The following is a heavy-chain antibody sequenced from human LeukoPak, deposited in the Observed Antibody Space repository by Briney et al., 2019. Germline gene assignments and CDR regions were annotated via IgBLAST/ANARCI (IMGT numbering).Heavy chain of an antibody. D-gene: IGHD5-24*01. CDR3: AREGGDKVYFDY. CDR1: GYTFTDYY. J-gene: IGHJ4*02. CDR2: ISAYNFNT. V-gene: IGHV1-18*01. Sequence: ASVKVSCKASGYTFTDYYINWVRQAPGQGLEWMAWISAYNFNTNYAQKFQGRVTMTRDTSTSTVYMELSSLRSEDTAVYYCAREGGDKVYFDYWGQGTLVTVSS.